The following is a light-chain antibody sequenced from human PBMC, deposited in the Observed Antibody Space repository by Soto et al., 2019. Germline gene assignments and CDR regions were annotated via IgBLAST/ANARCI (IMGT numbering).Light chain of an antibody. CDR1: QSVSSY. CDR3: QQRSNWPPLT. V-gene: IGKV3-11*01. J-gene: IGKJ4*01. Sequence: EILLTQSPATLSLSPGERATLSGRSSQSVSSYLAWYQQKPGQAPRLLIYDASNRATGIPARFSGSGSGTDFTLTISSLEPEDFAVYYCQQRSNWPPLTVGEGTQVENK. CDR2: DAS.